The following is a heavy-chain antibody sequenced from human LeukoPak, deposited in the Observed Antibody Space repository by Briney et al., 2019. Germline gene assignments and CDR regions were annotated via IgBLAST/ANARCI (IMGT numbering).Heavy chain of an antibody. V-gene: IGHV1-2*02. CDR1: GYTFTAYY. J-gene: IGHJ4*02. D-gene: IGHD3-22*01. CDR3: APAPPEDYDDSGYFDY. Sequence: EASVKVSCKASGYTFTAYYVHWVRQAPGQGLERMGWINPNSGGTKYAQKFQGRVTMTRDTSISTAYMELTRLRSDDTAMYYCAPAPPEDYDDSGYFDYWGQGTLVTVSS. CDR2: INPNSGGT.